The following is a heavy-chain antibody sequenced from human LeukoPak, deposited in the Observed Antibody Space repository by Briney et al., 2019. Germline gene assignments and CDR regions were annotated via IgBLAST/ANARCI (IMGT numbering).Heavy chain of an antibody. Sequence: GGSLRLSCAASGFTFSSYGMHWVRQAPGKGLEWVAFIRYDGSNKYYADSVKGRFTISRDNSKNTLYLQMNSLRAEDTAVYYCARDTVVATIRRDYYYGMDVWGQGTTVTVSS. CDR2: IRYDGSNK. V-gene: IGHV3-30*02. J-gene: IGHJ6*02. D-gene: IGHD5-12*01. CDR3: ARDTVVATIRRDYYYGMDV. CDR1: GFTFSSYG.